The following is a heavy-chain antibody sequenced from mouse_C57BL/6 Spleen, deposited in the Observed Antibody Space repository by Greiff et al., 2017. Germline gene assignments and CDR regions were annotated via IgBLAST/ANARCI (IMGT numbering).Heavy chain of an antibody. J-gene: IGHJ2*01. CDR3: ARKDWAFDY. CDR1: GYTFTDYE. V-gene: IGHV1-15*01. D-gene: IGHD4-1*01. CDR2: IDPETGGT. Sequence: QVQLQQSGAELVRPGASVTLSCKASGYTFTDYEMHWVKQTPVHGLEWIGAIDPETGGTASTQKFTGKAILTADKSSSTAYMELRSLTSEDSAVYYCARKDWAFDYWGQGTTLTVAS.